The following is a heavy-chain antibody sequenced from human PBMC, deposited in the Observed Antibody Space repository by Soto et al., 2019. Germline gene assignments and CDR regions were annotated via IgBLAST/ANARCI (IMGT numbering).Heavy chain of an antibody. D-gene: IGHD4-17*01. CDR1: GFTFSNAW. Sequence: GGSLRLSCAASGFTFSNAWMSWVRQAPGKGLEWVGRIKSKTDGGTTDYAAPVKGRFTISRDDSKNTLYLQMNSLKTEDTAVYYCTIDPTVTTSFYYYYYGMDVWGQGTTVTVSS. CDR3: TIDPTVTTSFYYYYYGMDV. CDR2: IKSKTDGGTT. J-gene: IGHJ6*02. V-gene: IGHV3-15*01.